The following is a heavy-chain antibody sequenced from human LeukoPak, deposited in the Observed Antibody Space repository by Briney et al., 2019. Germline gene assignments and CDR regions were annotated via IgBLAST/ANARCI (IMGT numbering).Heavy chain of an antibody. J-gene: IGHJ4*02. CDR1: GYTFTSYY. Sequence: GASVKVSCKASGYTFTSYYMHWVRQAPGQGLEWMGRFTPLQDLPKYLPKFRDRLKLTADKSTGTTYMELSGLTFEDTGVYFCGRGGRLEMPRVDFWGQGTLVIVSS. CDR2: FTPLQDLP. D-gene: IGHD1-1*01. V-gene: IGHV1-69*04. CDR3: GRGGRLEMPRVDF.